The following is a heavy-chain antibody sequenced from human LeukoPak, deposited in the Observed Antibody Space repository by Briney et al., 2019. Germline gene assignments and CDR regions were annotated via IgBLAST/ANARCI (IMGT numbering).Heavy chain of an antibody. CDR1: GFTFSSYG. D-gene: IGHD6-6*01. CDR2: ISYDGSNK. V-gene: IGHV3-30*18. J-gene: IGHJ5*02. CDR3: AKISSDNSFDP. Sequence: AGGSLRLSCAASGFTFSSYGMHWVRQAPGKGLEWVAVISYDGSNKYYADSVKGRFTISRDNSKNTLYLQMNSLRAEDTAVYYCAKISSDNSFDPWGQGTLDTVSS.